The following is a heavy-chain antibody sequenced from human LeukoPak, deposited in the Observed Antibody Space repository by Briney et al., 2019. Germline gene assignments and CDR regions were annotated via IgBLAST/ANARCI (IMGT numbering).Heavy chain of an antibody. D-gene: IGHD2-8*01. Sequence: GEALKISCKGSGCGFTSYWIGWGRRMPGRGGEGRGIIYPGDSDTRYSPSFQGQVTISADKSISTAYLQWSSLKASDTAMYYCARPNMGPRDAFDIWGQGTMVTVSS. CDR2: IYPGDSDT. V-gene: IGHV5-51*01. CDR1: GCGFTSYW. J-gene: IGHJ3*02. CDR3: ARPNMGPRDAFDI.